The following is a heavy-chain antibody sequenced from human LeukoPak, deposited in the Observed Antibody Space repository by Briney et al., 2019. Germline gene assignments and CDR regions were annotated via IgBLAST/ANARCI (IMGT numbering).Heavy chain of an antibody. D-gene: IGHD3-3*01. CDR1: GFTFSDYY. CDR2: ISSSGSTI. J-gene: IGHJ4*02. V-gene: IGHV3-11*04. CDR3: ARVFNYYESAEDGRIGY. Sequence: GGSLRLSCAAAGFTFSDYYMSWIRQAPGKGLEWVSYISSSGSTIYYADSVKGRFTISRDNAKNSLYLQMNSLRAEDTAVYYCARVFNYYESAEDGRIGYWGQGTLVTVSS.